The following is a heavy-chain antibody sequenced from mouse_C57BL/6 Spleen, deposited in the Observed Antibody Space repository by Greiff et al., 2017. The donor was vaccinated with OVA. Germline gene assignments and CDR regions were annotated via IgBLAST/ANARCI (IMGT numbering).Heavy chain of an antibody. V-gene: IGHV1-55*01. CDR2: IYPGSGST. CDR1: GYTFTSYW. Sequence: QVQLQQPGAKLVKPGASVKMSCKASGYTFTSYWITWVKQRPGQGLEWIGDIYPGSGSTNYNEKFKSKATLTVDTSSSTAYMQLSSLTSEDSAVYYCASIYYGSSTYYFDYWGQGTTLTVSS. CDR3: ASIYYGSSTYYFDY. J-gene: IGHJ2*01. D-gene: IGHD1-1*01.